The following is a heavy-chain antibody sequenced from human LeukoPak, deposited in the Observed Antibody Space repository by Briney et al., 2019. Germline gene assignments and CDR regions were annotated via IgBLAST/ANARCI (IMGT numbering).Heavy chain of an antibody. Sequence: HGASVKVSCKASGYTFTSYGISWVRQAPGQGLEWMGWISAYNGNTNYAQELQGRVTMTTDTSTSTAYMELRSLRSDDTAVYYCARDSRSYDILTGYYYGGDFDYWGQGTLVTVSS. J-gene: IGHJ4*02. V-gene: IGHV1-18*01. CDR1: GYTFTSYG. CDR2: ISAYNGNT. D-gene: IGHD3-9*01. CDR3: ARDSRSYDILTGYYYGGDFDY.